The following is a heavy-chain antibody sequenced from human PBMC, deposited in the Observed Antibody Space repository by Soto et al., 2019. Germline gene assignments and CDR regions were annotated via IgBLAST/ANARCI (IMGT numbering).Heavy chain of an antibody. Sequence: PSETLSLTCTVSGGSISSSSYCWGWIRQPPGKGLEWIGSIYYSGSTYYNPSLKSRVTISVDTSKNQFSLKLSSVTAADTAVYYCARVYDFWSGYFDYWGQGTLVTVSS. J-gene: IGHJ4*02. CDR1: GGSISSSSYC. CDR3: ARVYDFWSGYFDY. D-gene: IGHD3-3*01. V-gene: IGHV4-39*01. CDR2: IYYSGST.